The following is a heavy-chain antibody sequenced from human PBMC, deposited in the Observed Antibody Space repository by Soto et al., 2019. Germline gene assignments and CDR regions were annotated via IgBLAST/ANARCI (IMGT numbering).Heavy chain of an antibody. CDR3: AREVRGGFTGIFDQ. CDR1: GDSISDYFY. Sequence: QVQLQGSGPGQVKPSETLCLTYTVSGDSISDYFYWSWIRQPAGKGLEWIGRIYTDGTTKYNPSLKSRVTLSLDKSKNQFSLRLSSVTAAVTAVYYFAREVRGGFTGIFDQWGRGSRVTVSS. CDR2: IYTDGTT. J-gene: IGHJ4*02. V-gene: IGHV4-4*07. D-gene: IGHD2-15*01.